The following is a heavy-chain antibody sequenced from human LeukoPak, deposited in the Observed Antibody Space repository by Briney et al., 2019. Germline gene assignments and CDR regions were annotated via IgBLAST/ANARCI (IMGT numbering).Heavy chain of an antibody. CDR3: ARVGGSSDY. D-gene: IGHD1-26*01. CDR1: GFTFSSYA. Sequence: GALRLSCAASGFTFSSYAMHWVRQAPGKGLEWVAVISYDGSNKYYADSVKGRFTISRDNSKNTLYLQMNSLRAEDTAVYYCARVGGSSDYWGQGTLVTVSS. V-gene: IGHV3-30*01. J-gene: IGHJ4*02. CDR2: ISYDGSNK.